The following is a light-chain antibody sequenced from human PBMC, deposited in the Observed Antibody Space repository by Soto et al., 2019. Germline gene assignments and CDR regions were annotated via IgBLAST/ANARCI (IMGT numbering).Light chain of an antibody. CDR3: SSYAGANSVV. CDR1: SSDVGGYNY. CDR2: EVS. V-gene: IGLV2-8*01. J-gene: IGLJ2*01. Sequence: QSALTQPPSASGSPGQSVTISCTGMSSDVGGYNYVSWYQQHPGKAPKLMIYEVSKRPSGVPDRFSGSKSGNTASLTVSGLQAEYEADYYCSSYAGANSVVFGGGTKVTVL.